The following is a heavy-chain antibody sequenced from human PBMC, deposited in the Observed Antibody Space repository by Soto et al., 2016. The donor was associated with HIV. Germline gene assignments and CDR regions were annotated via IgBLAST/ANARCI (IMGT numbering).Heavy chain of an antibody. CDR1: GYTFTGYY. V-gene: IGHV1-2*02. CDR3: ARAITMVRGVPDAFDI. J-gene: IGHJ3*02. CDR2: INPNSGGT. Sequence: QVQLVQSGAEVKKPGASVKVSCKASGYTFTGYYMHWVRQAPGQGLEWMGWINPNSGGTNYAQKFQGRVTMTRDTSISTAYMELSRLRSDDTAVYYCARAITMVRGVPDAFDIWGQGTMVTVSS. D-gene: IGHD3-10*01.